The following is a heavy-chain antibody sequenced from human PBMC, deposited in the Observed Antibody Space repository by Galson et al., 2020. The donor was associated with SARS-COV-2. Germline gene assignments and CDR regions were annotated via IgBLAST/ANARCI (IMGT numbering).Heavy chain of an antibody. V-gene: IGHV3-7*01. CDR3: ARDSFYGSGRLYYYGMDV. Sequence: GGSLRLSCAASGFTFSSYWMSWVRPAPGKGLEWVANIKQDGSAKYYVDSVKGRFTISRDNAKNSLYLQMNSLRAEDTAVYYCARDSFYGSGRLYYYGMDVWGQGTTVTVSS. J-gene: IGHJ6*02. D-gene: IGHD3-10*01. CDR2: IKQDGSAK. CDR1: GFTFSSYW.